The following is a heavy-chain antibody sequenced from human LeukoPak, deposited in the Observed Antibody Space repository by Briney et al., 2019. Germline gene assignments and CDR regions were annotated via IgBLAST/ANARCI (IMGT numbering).Heavy chain of an antibody. CDR2: IIPIFGTA. Sequence: ASVKVSCKASGGTFSSYAISWVRQAPGQGLEWMGRIIPIFGTANYAQKFQGRVTITTDESTSTAYMELSSLRSEDTAAYYCARGPVEMATGDWGQGTLVTVSS. V-gene: IGHV1-69*05. CDR1: GGTFSSYA. D-gene: IGHD5-24*01. J-gene: IGHJ4*02. CDR3: ARGPVEMATGD.